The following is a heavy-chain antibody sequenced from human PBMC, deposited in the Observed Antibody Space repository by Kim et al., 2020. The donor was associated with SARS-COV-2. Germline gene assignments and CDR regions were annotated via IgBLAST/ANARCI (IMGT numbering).Heavy chain of an antibody. J-gene: IGHJ4*02. D-gene: IGHD3-22*01. V-gene: IGHV4-39*01. CDR3: ARHYGSYYYDSSSRGKYFDY. Sequence: RVTISVDTSKNQFSLKLSSVTAADTAVYYCARHYGSYYYDSSSRGKYFDYWGQGTLVTVSS.